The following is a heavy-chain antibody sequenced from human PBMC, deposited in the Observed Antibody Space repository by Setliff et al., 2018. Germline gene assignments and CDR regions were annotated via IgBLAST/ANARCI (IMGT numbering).Heavy chain of an antibody. V-gene: IGHV4-39*01. CDR1: GDSISSTSYQ. Sequence: PSETLSLPCTVSGDSISSTSYQWGWVRQPPGKGLEWIGSIYYTGTAYYNPSLKSRVTISVDTSKNQFSLQVTSLAATDTALYFCARHEFVGGYYGSVTYRHFDYWGQGILVTVSS. CDR2: IYYTGTA. CDR3: ARHEFVGGYYGSVTYRHFDY. J-gene: IGHJ4*02. D-gene: IGHD3-10*01.